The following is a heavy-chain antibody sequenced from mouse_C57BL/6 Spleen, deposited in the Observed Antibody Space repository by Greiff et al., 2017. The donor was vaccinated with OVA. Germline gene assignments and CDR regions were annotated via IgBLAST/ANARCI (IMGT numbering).Heavy chain of an antibody. J-gene: IGHJ3*01. D-gene: IGHD1-1*01. V-gene: IGHV1-69*01. CDR2: IDPSDSYS. CDR3: ARGTYYYGSSAWFAY. Sequence: QVQLQQPGAELVLPGASVKLSCKASGYTFTSYWMHWVQQRPGQGLEWIGEIDPSDSYSTYNQKFKGKSTLTVDKSSSTAYMQLSSLTSEDSAVYYCARGTYYYGSSAWFAYWGQGTLVTVSA. CDR1: GYTFTSYW.